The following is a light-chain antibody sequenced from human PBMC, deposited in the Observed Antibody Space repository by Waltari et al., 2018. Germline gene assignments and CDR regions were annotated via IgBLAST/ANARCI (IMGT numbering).Light chain of an antibody. CDR3: QQYHSPPQT. CDR2: WAS. CDR1: QSVLYTTNNKNY. Sequence: DIVMTQSPDCLAVSLGERATINCKSSQSVLYTTNNKNYLAWYQQKPGQPPKLLIYWASTRESGVPDRFSGSGSGTNFTLTISSLQAEDVAVYYCQQYHSPPQTFGGGTKVEIK. J-gene: IGKJ4*01. V-gene: IGKV4-1*01.